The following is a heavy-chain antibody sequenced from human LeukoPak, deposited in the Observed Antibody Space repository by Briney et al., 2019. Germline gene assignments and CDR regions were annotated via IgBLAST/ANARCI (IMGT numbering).Heavy chain of an antibody. Sequence: PGGSLRLSCAASGFTFSSYWMSWVRQAPGKGLEWVANIKQDGSEKYYVDSVKGRFTISRDNAKNSLYLQMNSLRAEDTAVYYCARDIIAVDIAEYFQHWGRGTLVTVSS. J-gene: IGHJ1*01. V-gene: IGHV3-7*03. CDR1: GFTFSSYW. CDR2: IKQDGSEK. D-gene: IGHD6-19*01. CDR3: ARDIIAVDIAEYFQH.